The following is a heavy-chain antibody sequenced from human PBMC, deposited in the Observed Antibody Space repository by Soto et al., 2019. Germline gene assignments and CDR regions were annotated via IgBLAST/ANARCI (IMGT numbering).Heavy chain of an antibody. V-gene: IGHV1-3*01. CDR1: GYILSTHA. CDR3: ARDQRGVSRKGYFYYGMDV. J-gene: IGHJ6*02. D-gene: IGHD2-8*01. Sequence: QVQVVQSGAEVKKPGASVRLSCKASGYILSTHAMHWARQAPGQRLEWMGWINGDNGDTKYSQKFQGRVIITRDTSANTAYMEMNSLTSDDTAVYYCARDQRGVSRKGYFYYGMDVWGQGTAVTVSS. CDR2: INGDNGDT.